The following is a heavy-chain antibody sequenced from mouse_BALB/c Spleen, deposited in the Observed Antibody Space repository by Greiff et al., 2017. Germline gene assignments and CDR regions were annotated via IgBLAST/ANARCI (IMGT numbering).Heavy chain of an antibody. V-gene: IGHV5-4*02. CDR3: ASQYGNYAYAMDY. D-gene: IGHD2-10*02. J-gene: IGHJ4*01. CDR2: ISDGGSYT. CDR1: GFTFSDYY. Sequence: DVKLVESGGGLVKPGGSLKLSCAASGFTFSDYYMYWVRQTPEKRLEWVATISDGGSYTYYPDSVKGRFTISRDNAKNNLYLQMSSLKSEDTAMYYCASQYGNYAYAMDYWGQGTSVTVSS.